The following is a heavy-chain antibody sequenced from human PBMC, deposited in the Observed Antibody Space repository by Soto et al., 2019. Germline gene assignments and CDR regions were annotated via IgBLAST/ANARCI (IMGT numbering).Heavy chain of an antibody. V-gene: IGHV3-30*01. Sequence: QVQLVESGGGVVQPRRSLRLSCAASGFIFTSYIVHWVRQAPGKGLEWVAYVSYDGSTKHYADSVKGRFSISRDNSKNTVYMQMNSLRTEDTAVYYCASDKGLLFACNVDSWCQGTLGTVSS. CDR1: GFIFTSYI. D-gene: IGHD3-16*01. CDR2: VSYDGSTK. CDR3: ASDKGLLFACNVDS. J-gene: IGHJ4*02.